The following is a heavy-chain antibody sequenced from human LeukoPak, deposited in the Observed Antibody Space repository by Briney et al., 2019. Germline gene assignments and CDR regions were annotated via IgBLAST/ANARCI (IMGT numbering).Heavy chain of an antibody. V-gene: IGHV3-7*03. Sequence: GGSLRLSCAASGFTFSSYWMNWARQAPGKGLEWVASINHNGNVNYYVDSVKGRFTTARDNAKNSLYLQMSNVRAEGTAVYFCARGGGLDVWGQGATVTVSS. CDR3: ARGGGLDV. CDR1: GFTFSSYW. D-gene: IGHD3-16*01. CDR2: INHNGNVN. J-gene: IGHJ6*02.